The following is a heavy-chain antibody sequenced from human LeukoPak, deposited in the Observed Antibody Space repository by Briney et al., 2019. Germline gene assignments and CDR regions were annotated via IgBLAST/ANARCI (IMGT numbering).Heavy chain of an antibody. CDR3: ARDGLVVVPVAMEYRNWFDP. D-gene: IGHD2-2*01. CDR1: GFTFTSYD. CDR2: MNPNNGNT. V-gene: IGHV1-8*01. J-gene: IGHJ5*02. Sequence: ASVKVSCKASGFTFTSYDINWVRQASGQGLEWMGWMNPNNGNTGYAQKFQGRVTMTRDTSISTAYMELRGLRSEDTAVYYCARDGLVVVPVAMEYRNWFDPWGQGTLVTVSS.